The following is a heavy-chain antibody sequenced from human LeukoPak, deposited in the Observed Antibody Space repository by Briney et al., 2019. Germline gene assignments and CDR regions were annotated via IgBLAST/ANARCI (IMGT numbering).Heavy chain of an antibody. D-gene: IGHD3-16*02. CDR1: GFTFSSYS. V-gene: IGHV3-21*01. CDR3: ARGLRYYDYVWGSYRPEPDY. CDR2: ISSSSSYI. J-gene: IGHJ4*02. Sequence: GGSLRLSCAASGFTFSSYSMNWVRQAPGKGLEWVSSISSSSSYIYYADSVKGRFTISRDNAKNSLYLQMNSLRAEDTAVYYCARGLRYYDYVWGSYRPEPDYWGQGTLVTVSS.